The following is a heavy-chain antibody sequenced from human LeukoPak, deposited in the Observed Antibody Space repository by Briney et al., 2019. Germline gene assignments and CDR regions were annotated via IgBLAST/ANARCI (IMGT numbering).Heavy chain of an antibody. CDR1: GFTVSSNY. Sequence: GGSLRLSCAASGFTVSSNYMSWVRQAPGKGLEGVSVIYIGGSTYYADSVKGRFTISRDNSKNPLYLQMNSLRAEDTAVYYCARVRLTYYYDSSAHHFDYWGQGTLVTVSS. J-gene: IGHJ4*02. CDR3: ARVRLTYYYDSSAHHFDY. CDR2: IYIGGST. D-gene: IGHD3-22*01. V-gene: IGHV3-53*01.